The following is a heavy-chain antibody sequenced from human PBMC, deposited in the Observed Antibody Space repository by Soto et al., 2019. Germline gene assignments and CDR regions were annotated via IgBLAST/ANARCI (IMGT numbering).Heavy chain of an antibody. V-gene: IGHV1-69*12. J-gene: IGHJ4*02. D-gene: IGHD4-17*01. CDR2: IIPIFGSA. Sequence: QVQLVQSGAEVKKPGSSVKVSCKASGGTITIYALTWVRQAPGQGLEWMGGIIPIFGSANYAQKFQGRVTITADASTSTASMDLSSLSSDDTAVYYCARAPATDYGDYYYFDSWGQGTLVTVSS. CDR1: GGTITIYA. CDR3: ARAPATDYGDYYYFDS.